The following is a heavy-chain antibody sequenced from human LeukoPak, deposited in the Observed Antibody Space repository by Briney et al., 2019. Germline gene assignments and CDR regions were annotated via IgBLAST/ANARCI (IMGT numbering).Heavy chain of an antibody. J-gene: IGHJ3*02. CDR3: ARGDYYGSGSDYHDAFDI. D-gene: IGHD3-10*01. CDR2: IKPGGSEK. Sequence: HSGGSLRLSCAASGFTFSSYWMSWVRQAPGKGLEWVANIKPGGSEKHYVDSVKGRLTIARDNAKNSLYLQMNSLRAEDTAVYYCARGDYYGSGSDYHDAFDIWGQGTMVTVSP. CDR1: GFTFSSYW. V-gene: IGHV3-7*03.